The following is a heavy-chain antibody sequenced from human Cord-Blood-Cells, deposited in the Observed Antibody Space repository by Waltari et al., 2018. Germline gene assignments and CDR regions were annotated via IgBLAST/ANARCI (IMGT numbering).Heavy chain of an antibody. Sequence: QVQLQQWGAGLLKPSETLSLTCAVYGGSFSGYYWSWIRQPPGKGLEWIGESNHSGSTNYNPPLKSRVTISVDASKKQFSLKLSSVTAADTAVYYCARGLLVYGGRYYYYGMDVWGQGTTVTVSS. CDR1: GGSFSGYY. CDR3: ARGLLVYGGRYYYYGMDV. V-gene: IGHV4-34*01. CDR2: SNHSGST. J-gene: IGHJ6*02. D-gene: IGHD4-17*01.